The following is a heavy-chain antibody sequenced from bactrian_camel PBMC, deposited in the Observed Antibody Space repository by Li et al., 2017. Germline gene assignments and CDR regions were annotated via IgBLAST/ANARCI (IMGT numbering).Heavy chain of an antibody. Sequence: DVQLVESGGGSVQAGGSLRLSCAVSAYTYDNNCVAWFRQAPGKEREGVAALYTGGGLTDYGDSVKGRFTISQDNAKTTEYLQMNSLKPEDNGMYYCAAVPRGKSCGTWLPPPNYWGQGRGTQVTVS. CDR1: AYTYDNNC. V-gene: IGHV3S40*01. D-gene: IGHD2*01. CDR2: LYTGGGLT. J-gene: IGHJ4*01.